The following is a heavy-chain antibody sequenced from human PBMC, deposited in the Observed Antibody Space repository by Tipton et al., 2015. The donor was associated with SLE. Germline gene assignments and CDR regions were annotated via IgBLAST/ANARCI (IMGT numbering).Heavy chain of an antibody. V-gene: IGHV4-61*08. D-gene: IGHD6-13*01. CDR2: IYYSGST. Sequence: TLSLTCTVSGGSISSGGYYWSWIRQHPGKGLEWIGYIYYSGSTNYNPSLKSRVTISVDTSKNQFSLKLSSVTAADTAVYYCARSSGYSSSWYKAFDIWGQGTMVTVSS. J-gene: IGHJ3*02. CDR3: ARSSGYSSSWYKAFDI. CDR1: GGSISSGGYY.